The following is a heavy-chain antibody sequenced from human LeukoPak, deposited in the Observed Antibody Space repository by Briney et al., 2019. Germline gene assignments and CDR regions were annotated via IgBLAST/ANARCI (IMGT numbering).Heavy chain of an antibody. Sequence: PGRSLRLSCAASGFTFSQYAMHWVRQAPGKGLDWVAVISYDGINKHFADSVKGRFTISRDSSRNALYLQMNSLRPEDTAVYYCAKDRSFSGYSSAYADYWGQGTLVTVSS. J-gene: IGHJ4*02. CDR1: GFTFSQYA. D-gene: IGHD5-18*01. V-gene: IGHV3-30*04. CDR2: ISYDGINK. CDR3: AKDRSFSGYSSAYADY.